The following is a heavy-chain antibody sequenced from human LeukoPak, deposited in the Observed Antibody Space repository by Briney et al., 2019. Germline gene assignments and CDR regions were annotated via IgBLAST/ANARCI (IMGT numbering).Heavy chain of an antibody. CDR3: ARRSDY. J-gene: IGHJ4*02. V-gene: IGHV4-59*08. CDR2: IYYSGST. Sequence: SETLSLTCTVSGGSISSYYWSWIRQPPGKGLEWIGYIYYSGSTNYNPSLKSRVAISVDTSKNQFSLKLSSVTAADTPVYYCARRSDYWGQGTLVTVSS. CDR1: GGSISSYY.